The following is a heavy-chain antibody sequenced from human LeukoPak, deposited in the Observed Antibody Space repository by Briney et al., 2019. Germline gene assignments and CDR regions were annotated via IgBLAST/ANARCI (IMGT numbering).Heavy chain of an antibody. CDR1: GFTFSTYD. D-gene: IGHD6-19*01. CDR2: VSDSGGTT. CDR3: AKVWDSSGWTPFDY. V-gene: IGHV3-23*01. Sequence: GGSLRLSCAASGFTFSTYDMSWVRQAPGKGLEWVSAVSDSGGTTWYADSVKGRFTISRDNSKNTLYVQMNSLRAEDTAVYYCAKVWDSSGWTPFDYWGQGTLVTVSS. J-gene: IGHJ4*02.